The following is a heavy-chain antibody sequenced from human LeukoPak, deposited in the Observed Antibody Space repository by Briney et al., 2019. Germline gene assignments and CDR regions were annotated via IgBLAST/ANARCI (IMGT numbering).Heavy chain of an antibody. CDR1: GFTFSSYW. CDR3: LGSNIASI. D-gene: IGHD6-13*01. CDR2: INGDGSNI. Sequence: GGSLRLSCVASGFTFSSYWMHWVRHDPRKGLVWVSRINGDGSNINYADSVRGRFTISRDNAKNSLYLQMNSLRAEDTAVYYCLGSNIASIWGQGTLVTVSS. V-gene: IGHV3-74*01. J-gene: IGHJ4*02.